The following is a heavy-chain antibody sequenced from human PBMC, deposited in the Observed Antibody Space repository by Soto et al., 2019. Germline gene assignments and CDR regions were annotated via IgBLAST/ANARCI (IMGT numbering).Heavy chain of an antibody. Sequence: PSETVSLTCTVSGGSIIIGDYYWSWIRQPPGKGLEWIGYIYYSGSTYYNPSLKSRVTISVDTSKNQFSLKLSSVTAADTAVYYCARDVVIGYYYYGMDVWGQGTTVAVSS. J-gene: IGHJ6*02. CDR2: IYYSGST. V-gene: IGHV4-30-4*01. D-gene: IGHD3-22*01. CDR3: ARDVVIGYYYYGMDV. CDR1: GGSIIIGDYY.